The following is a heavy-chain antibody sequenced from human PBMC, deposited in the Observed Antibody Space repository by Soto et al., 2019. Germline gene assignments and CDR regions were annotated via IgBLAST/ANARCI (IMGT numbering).Heavy chain of an antibody. CDR3: ARDRYNYNSDY. V-gene: IGHV3-33*01. Sequence: SGGALRLSCAASGFTFSSYGMHWFRQAPGKGLEWVAIIWYDGSKEYYADSVKGRFTISRDNSKNTLFLQMNSLRAEDTAVYYCARDRYNYNSDYWGQGTLVTVSS. D-gene: IGHD5-18*01. CDR1: GFTFSSYG. J-gene: IGHJ4*02. CDR2: IWYDGSKE.